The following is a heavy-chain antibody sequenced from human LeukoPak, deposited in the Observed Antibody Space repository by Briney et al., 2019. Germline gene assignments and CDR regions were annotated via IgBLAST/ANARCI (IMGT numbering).Heavy chain of an antibody. CDR1: GGSISSYY. D-gene: IGHD3-16*01. Sequence: PSETLSLTCTVSGGSISSYYWSWIRQPPGKGLEWIGYIYYSGSTNYNPSLKSRVTISVDTSKNQFSLKLSSVTAADTAVYYCARAPGDPYYYYYYMDVWGKGTTVTISS. CDR3: ARAPGDPYYYYYYMDV. J-gene: IGHJ6*03. CDR2: IYYSGST. V-gene: IGHV4-59*08.